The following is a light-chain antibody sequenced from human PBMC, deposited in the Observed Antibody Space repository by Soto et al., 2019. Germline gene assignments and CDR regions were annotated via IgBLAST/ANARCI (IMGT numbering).Light chain of an antibody. CDR1: SSNIGSNY. CDR3: QSYDSTLSARYV. CDR2: GNT. V-gene: IGLV1-40*01. J-gene: IGLJ1*01. Sequence: QSVLTQPPSVSAAPGQRVTISCSGSSSNIGSNYVSWYQQLPGTAPKLLIVGNTIRPSGVPDRFSASTSGTSASLAITGLQAEDEGDYYCQSYDSTLSARYVFGTGTKLTVL.